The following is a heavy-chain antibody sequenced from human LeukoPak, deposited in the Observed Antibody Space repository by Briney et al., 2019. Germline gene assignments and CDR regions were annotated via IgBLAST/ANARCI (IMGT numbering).Heavy chain of an antibody. J-gene: IGHJ4*02. CDR3: ARRHVYNYFFDY. CDR2: IYPGDSET. Sequence: PGESLKISCKGSGYSSTTYWIGWVRQMPGKGLEWMGLIYPGDSETRYSPSFQGQVTISADKSISTAYLQWSSLKASDTAMYYCARRHVYNYFFDYWGQGTLVTVSS. D-gene: IGHD5-24*01. V-gene: IGHV5-51*01. CDR1: GYSSTTYW.